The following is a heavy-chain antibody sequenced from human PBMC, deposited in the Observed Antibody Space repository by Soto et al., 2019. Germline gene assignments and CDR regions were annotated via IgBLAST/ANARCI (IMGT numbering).Heavy chain of an antibody. CDR2: IYYSGST. J-gene: IGHJ4*02. D-gene: IGHD2-2*01. V-gene: IGHV4-39*01. CDR1: GGSSSSSSYY. CDR3: ANDIIVIPGAKGLDY. Sequence: SETLSLTCTVSGGSSSSSSYYWGWIRQPPGKGLEWIGSIYYSGSTYYNPSLKSRVTISVDTSKNQFSLELSSLRSEDTAVYYCANDIIVIPGAKGLDYWGQGALVTVSS.